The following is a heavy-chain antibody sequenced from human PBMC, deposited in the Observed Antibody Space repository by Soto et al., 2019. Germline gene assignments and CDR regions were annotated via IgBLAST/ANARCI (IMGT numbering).Heavy chain of an antibody. CDR1: AGSISTAGYY. CDR2: ISYSGST. Sequence: SETLSLTCTVPAGSISTAGYYWSWIRQPPGKGLKWIGYISYSGSTNYSPSLKSRVATSADTSKNQFSLNLTSVTAADTAVYYCARERPYYGFDYWGQGSLVTVSS. CDR3: ARERPYYGFDY. V-gene: IGHV4-61*08. D-gene: IGHD3-10*01. J-gene: IGHJ4*02.